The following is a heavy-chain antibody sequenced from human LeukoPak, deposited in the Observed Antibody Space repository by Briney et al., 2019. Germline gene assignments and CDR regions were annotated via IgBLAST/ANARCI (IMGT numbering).Heavy chain of an antibody. CDR2: IYSGGST. J-gene: IGHJ4*02. Sequence: PGGSLRLSCAASGFTVSSNYMSWVRQAPGKGLEWVSVIYSGGSTYYADSVKGRFTISRDNSKNTLYLQMNSLRAEDTAVYYCASNSHDYSNAFDYWGQGTLVTVSS. CDR1: GFTVSSNY. D-gene: IGHD4-11*01. V-gene: IGHV3-53*01. CDR3: ASNSHDYSNAFDY.